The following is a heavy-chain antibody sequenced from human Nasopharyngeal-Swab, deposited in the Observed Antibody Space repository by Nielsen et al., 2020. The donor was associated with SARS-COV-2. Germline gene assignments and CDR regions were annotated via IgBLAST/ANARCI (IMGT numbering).Heavy chain of an antibody. CDR1: GFTFSSYA. J-gene: IGHJ4*02. D-gene: IGHD1-26*01. CDR2: IYCGGSTT. V-gene: IGHV3-23*03. Sequence: SLDISCASSGFTFSSYAMSGVRQARGKGVEWVSVIYCGGSTTYYADSVKSRFTISIDNSKNTMYLQMNSMSAEATAVYYCAKDQGSYYDYWGQGTLVTVSS. CDR3: AKDQGSYYDY.